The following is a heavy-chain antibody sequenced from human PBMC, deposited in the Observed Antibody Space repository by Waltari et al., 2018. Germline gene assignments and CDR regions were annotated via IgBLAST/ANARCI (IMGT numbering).Heavy chain of an antibody. D-gene: IGHD2-15*01. CDR1: GFTFSSYS. CDR3: ARDRTVRGGNANFDY. J-gene: IGHJ4*02. V-gene: IGHV3-48*01. Sequence: EVQLVESGGGLVQPGGSLRLSCAASGFTFSSYSMNWVRQAPGKGLEWVSYISSSSSTIYYADSVKGRFTISRDNAKNSLYLQMNSLRAEDTAVYYCARDRTVRGGNANFDYWGQGTLVTVSS. CDR2: ISSSSSTI.